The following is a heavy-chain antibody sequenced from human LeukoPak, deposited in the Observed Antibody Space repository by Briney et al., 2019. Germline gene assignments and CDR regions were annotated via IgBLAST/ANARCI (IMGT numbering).Heavy chain of an antibody. V-gene: IGHV3-21*01. CDR2: VSSSSGYI. D-gene: IGHD1-26*01. CDR3: TRDRSGSPNDC. J-gene: IGHJ4*02. Sequence: GGSLRLSCAASGFTFSSYAMSWVRQAPGKGLEWVSCVSSSSGYIYYADSVKGRFTISRDDAKSSLYLQMNSLRAEDTAVYYCTRDRSGSPNDCWGQGTLVTVSS. CDR1: GFTFSSYA.